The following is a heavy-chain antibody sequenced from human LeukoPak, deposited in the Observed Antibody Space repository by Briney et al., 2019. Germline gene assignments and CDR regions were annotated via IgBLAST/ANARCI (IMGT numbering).Heavy chain of an antibody. CDR1: GFTFSSYS. Sequence: GGSLRLFCAASGFTFSSYSMNWVRQAPGKGLEWVSSISSSSSYIYYADSVKGRFTISRDNAKNSLYLQMNSLRAEDTAVYYCARGAVADYYFDYWGQGTLVTVSS. CDR3: ARGAVADYYFDY. V-gene: IGHV3-21*01. J-gene: IGHJ4*02. D-gene: IGHD6-19*01. CDR2: ISSSSSYI.